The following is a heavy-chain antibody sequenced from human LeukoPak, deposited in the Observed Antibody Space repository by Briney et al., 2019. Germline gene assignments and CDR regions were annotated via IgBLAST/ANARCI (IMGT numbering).Heavy chain of an antibody. D-gene: IGHD3-10*01. Sequence: PGGSLRLSCAASGFTFSSYSMNWVRQAPGKGLEWVSSISSSSSYIYYADSVKGRFTISRDNAKNSLYLQMNCLRAEDTAVYYCAKDQLLLWFGELLSLFDYWGQGTLVTVSS. CDR3: AKDQLLLWFGELLSLFDY. J-gene: IGHJ4*02. V-gene: IGHV3-21*01. CDR2: ISSSSSYI. CDR1: GFTFSSYS.